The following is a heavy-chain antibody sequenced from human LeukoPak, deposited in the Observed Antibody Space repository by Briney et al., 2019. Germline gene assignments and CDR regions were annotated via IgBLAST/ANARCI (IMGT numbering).Heavy chain of an antibody. Sequence: GGSLRLSCAVSGLPLRNTWMVWVRQSPGKGLEWVANINQEGSTIHYVDSVKGRFTISRDNAKNSLYLQMNSLRAEDTAIYYCARDQTGSLDYWGQGTLVTVSS. J-gene: IGHJ4*02. CDR3: ARDQTGSLDY. CDR2: INQEGSTI. V-gene: IGHV3-7*01. CDR1: GLPLRNTW. D-gene: IGHD1-26*01.